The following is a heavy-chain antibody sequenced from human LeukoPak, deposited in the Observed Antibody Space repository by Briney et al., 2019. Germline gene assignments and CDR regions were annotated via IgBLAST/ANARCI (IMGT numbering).Heavy chain of an antibody. CDR2: INTNTGNP. CDR1: GYTFTNFA. V-gene: IGHV7-4-1*02. CDR3: AIIAAAADDAFDI. D-gene: IGHD6-13*01. J-gene: IGHJ3*02. Sequence: GASVKVSCKASGYTFTNFAMSWVRQAPGQGLEWMGWINTNTGNPTYAQGFTGRFVFSLDTSVSTAYLQISSLKAEDTAVYYCAIIAAAADDAFDIWGQGTMVTVSS.